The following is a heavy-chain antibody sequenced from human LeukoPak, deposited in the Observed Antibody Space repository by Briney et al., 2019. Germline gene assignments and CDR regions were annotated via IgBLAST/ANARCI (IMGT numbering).Heavy chain of an antibody. CDR3: ARGGHTYSYFPKPWDY. Sequence: ASVKVSCKASGYTFTSYGINWVRQAPGQGLEWMGWISAYNGHTNYAQKLQGRVTVSTDTSTTTVYVELSSLKSDDTAVYYCARGGHTYSYFPKPWDYWGQGTLVTVSS. CDR2: ISAYNGHT. D-gene: IGHD5-18*01. V-gene: IGHV1-18*01. CDR1: GYTFTSYG. J-gene: IGHJ4*02.